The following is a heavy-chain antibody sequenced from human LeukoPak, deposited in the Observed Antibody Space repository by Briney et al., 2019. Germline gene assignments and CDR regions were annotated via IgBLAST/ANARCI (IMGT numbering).Heavy chain of an antibody. D-gene: IGHD3-3*01. J-gene: IGHJ4*02. Sequence: INEDETERYYVASVEGRFTVSRDNGKNSLYLQMNGLRAEDSAVFYCARARPATYNVFVDFWGQGTLVTVSS. CDR2: INEDETER. CDR3: ARARPATYNVFVDF. V-gene: IGHV3-7*01.